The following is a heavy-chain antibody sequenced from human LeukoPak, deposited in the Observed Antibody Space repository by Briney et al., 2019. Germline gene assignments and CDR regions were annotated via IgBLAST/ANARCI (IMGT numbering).Heavy chain of an antibody. J-gene: IGHJ6*02. CDR1: GYTFTSYY. D-gene: IGHD6-13*01. Sequence: GASVKVSCKASGYTFTSYYMHWVRQAPGQGLEWMGIINPSGGSTSYAQKFQGRVTMTRDTSTSTVYMEPSSLRSEDTAVYYCARAGYSSSWATYYYYYYGMDVWGQGTTVTVSS. CDR3: ARAGYSSSWATYYYYYYGMDV. CDR2: INPSGGST. V-gene: IGHV1-46*01.